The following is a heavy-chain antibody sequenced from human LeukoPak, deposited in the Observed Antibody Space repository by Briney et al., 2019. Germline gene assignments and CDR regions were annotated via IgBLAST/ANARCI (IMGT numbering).Heavy chain of an antibody. CDR2: IKQGGSEK. CDR1: GFTFNNYW. CDR3: VAGKEK. J-gene: IGHJ4*02. D-gene: IGHD6-19*01. V-gene: IGHV3-7*02. Sequence: GGSLRLSCAASGFTFNNYWMNWVRQAPGKGLEWVAMIKQGGSEKYYVDSVKGRFTISRDNAKKSLYLQMNSLRAEDTSVYYCVAGKEKWGQGTLVTVSS.